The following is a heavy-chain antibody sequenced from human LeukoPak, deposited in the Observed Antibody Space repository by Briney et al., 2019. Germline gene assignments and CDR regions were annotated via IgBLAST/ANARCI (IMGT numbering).Heavy chain of an antibody. CDR2: IIPIFGTA. Sequence: SVKVSCKASSYTFTSYGISWVRQAPGQGLEWMGGIIPIFGTANYAQKFQGRVTITADESTSTAYMELSSLRSEDTAVYYCARDYYDSSGYYYPFDYWGQGTLVTVSS. CDR1: SYTFTSYG. CDR3: ARDYYDSSGYYYPFDY. D-gene: IGHD3-22*01. J-gene: IGHJ4*02. V-gene: IGHV1-69*13.